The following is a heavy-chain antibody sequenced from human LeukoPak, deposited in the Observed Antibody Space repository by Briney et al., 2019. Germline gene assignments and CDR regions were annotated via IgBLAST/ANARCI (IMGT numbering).Heavy chain of an antibody. Sequence: GGSLRLSCAASGFTFSSYAMSWVRQAPGKGLEWVSAISGSGGSTYYADSVKGRFTISRDNSKNTLYLQMNSLRAEDTAVYYCVRDHYSSSWLYFDYWGQGTLVTVSS. CDR1: GFTFSSYA. V-gene: IGHV3-23*01. CDR3: VRDHYSSSWLYFDY. CDR2: ISGSGGST. J-gene: IGHJ4*02. D-gene: IGHD6-13*01.